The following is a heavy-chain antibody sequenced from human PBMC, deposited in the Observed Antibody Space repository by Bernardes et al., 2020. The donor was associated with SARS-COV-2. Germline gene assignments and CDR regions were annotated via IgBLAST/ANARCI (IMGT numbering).Heavy chain of an antibody. CDR1: GFTFSSSA. CDR3: TRGLELELITWFDY. V-gene: IGHV3-30-3*01. D-gene: IGHD1-7*01. CDR2: ISNDGSIK. J-gene: IGHJ4*02. Sequence: GGSLRLSCTASGFTFSSSAMHLVRQAPGKGPEWVAVISNDGSIKYYTDSVKGRFTISRDNSKNTLYLLMNSLRTDDTAVYYCTRGLELELITWFDYWGQGTLVTVSS.